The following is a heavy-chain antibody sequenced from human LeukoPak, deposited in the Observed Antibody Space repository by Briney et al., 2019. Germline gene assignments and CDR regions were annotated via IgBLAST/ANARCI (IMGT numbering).Heavy chain of an antibody. D-gene: IGHD2-8*01. V-gene: IGHV3-23*01. CDR1: GVTFSSYA. CDR2: ISGSGGST. J-gene: IGHJ4*01. CDR3: EIRGYCTNGVCPTDY. Sequence: PGGSLRLSCAASGVTFSSYAMSWVRQAPGKGLEWVAAISGSGGSTYYADSVKGRFTISRDNSKNTLYLQMNGLRAEDTAVYDCEIRGYCTNGVCPTDYWGHGTLVTVSS.